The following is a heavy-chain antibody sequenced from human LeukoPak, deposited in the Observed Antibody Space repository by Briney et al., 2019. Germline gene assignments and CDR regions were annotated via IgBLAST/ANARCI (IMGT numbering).Heavy chain of an antibody. CDR2: LYRAGAT. J-gene: IGHJ4*02. V-gene: IGHV3-53*04. CDR3: ARGDYYDNCGYSD. CDR1: GFTVSSTY. Sequence: GGSLRLSCDVSGFTVSSTYMSWVRQPPGKGLEWVSILYRAGATYYADPVEGRFTISRHDSKNTLFLHMDSLRPEDTAVYYCARGDYYDNCGYSDWGQGTLVTVSS. D-gene: IGHD3-22*01.